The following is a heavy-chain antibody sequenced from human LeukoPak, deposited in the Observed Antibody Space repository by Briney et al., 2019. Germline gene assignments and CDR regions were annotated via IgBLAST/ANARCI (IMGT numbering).Heavy chain of an antibody. CDR2: IIPIFGAA. CDR3: ARDQGSYSSSFNWFDP. D-gene: IGHD6-6*01. Sequence: SVKVSCKASGGTFSSYAISWVRQAPGQGVEWMGGIIPIFGAANYAQKFQGRVTITTDESTSTAYMELSSLRSEDTAVYYCARDQGSYSSSFNWFDPWGQETLVTVSS. J-gene: IGHJ5*02. V-gene: IGHV1-69*05. CDR1: GGTFSSYA.